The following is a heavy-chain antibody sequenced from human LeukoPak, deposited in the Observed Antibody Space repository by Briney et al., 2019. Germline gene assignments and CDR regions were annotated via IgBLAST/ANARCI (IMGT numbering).Heavy chain of an antibody. CDR3: VREGEHYYDQSASFDY. CDR2: MSFEGYV. D-gene: IGHD3-22*01. Sequence: QPGGSLRLSCAASGFTLTGYLVHWVRQAPGKGLECVAVMSFEGYVYCAESLKDGFTVSRDNSKNMIYLHMNSLRAVDTALYYCVREGEHYYDQSASFDYWGQGTMVTVSS. V-gene: IGHV3-30*04. J-gene: IGHJ4*02. CDR1: GFTLTGYL.